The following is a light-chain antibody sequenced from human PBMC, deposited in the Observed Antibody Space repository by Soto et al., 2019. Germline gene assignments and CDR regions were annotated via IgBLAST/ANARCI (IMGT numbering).Light chain of an antibody. CDR3: QQLYSYPLT. Sequence: DIQLTQSPSFLSASVGDRVTITCRASQDISDYLTWYQQRPGKAPKLLIYVASTLQIGVPSSFSGSASWTEFTLSISSLQPEDFATYSCQQLYSYPLTFGGGTKVDIK. J-gene: IGKJ4*01. CDR2: VAS. V-gene: IGKV1-9*01. CDR1: QDISDY.